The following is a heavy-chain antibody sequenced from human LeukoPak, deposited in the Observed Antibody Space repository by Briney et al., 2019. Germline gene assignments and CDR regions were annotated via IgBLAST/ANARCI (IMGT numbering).Heavy chain of an antibody. CDR1: GGSISRYY. CDR3: ARTSGSYYEEGPLATPNDAFDI. J-gene: IGHJ3*02. V-gene: IGHV4-59*01. D-gene: IGHD1-26*01. Sequence: SETLSLTCTVSGGSISRYYWSWIRRPPGKGLEWIGYIDDSGNTNYNPSLKSQVTISVDKSKNQFSLKLSSVTAADTAVYYCARTSGSYYEEGPLATPNDAFDIWGQGTMVTVSS. CDR2: IDDSGNT.